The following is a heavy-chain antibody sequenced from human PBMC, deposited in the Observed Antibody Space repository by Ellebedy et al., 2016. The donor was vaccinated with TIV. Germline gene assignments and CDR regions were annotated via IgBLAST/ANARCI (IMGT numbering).Heavy chain of an antibody. CDR2: IKQDGSEK. Sequence: GESLKISXAASGFTFSSYWMSWVRQAPGKGLEWVANIKQDGSEKYYVDSVKGRFTISRDNSKNTLYLQMNSLRAEDTAVYYCATVHYIAVAGNSADAFDIWGQGTMVTVSS. J-gene: IGHJ3*02. D-gene: IGHD6-19*01. V-gene: IGHV3-7*01. CDR1: GFTFSSYW. CDR3: ATVHYIAVAGNSADAFDI.